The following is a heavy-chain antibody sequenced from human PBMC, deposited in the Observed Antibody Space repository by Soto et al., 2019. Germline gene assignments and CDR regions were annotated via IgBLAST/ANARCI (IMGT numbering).Heavy chain of an antibody. Sequence: GGSLRLSCVVSGFIVSRSHMMGVRQAPGNGQEGVSVIYNHGQINYVDPVKGQFTIARDKSKNTIYLQMNSLKVEDTAVYYCVRVTGAEHDWGQGTLVTVSS. CDR1: GFIVSRSH. CDR3: VRVTGAEHD. D-gene: IGHD7-27*01. J-gene: IGHJ4*02. V-gene: IGHV3-53*01. CDR2: IYNHGQI.